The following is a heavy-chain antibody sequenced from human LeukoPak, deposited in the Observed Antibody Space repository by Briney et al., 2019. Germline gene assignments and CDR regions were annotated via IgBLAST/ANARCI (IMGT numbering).Heavy chain of an antibody. CDR2: INPNSGGT. D-gene: IGHD1-14*01. CDR3: ARVPVSYYGMDV. Sequence: ASVKVSCKASGYTFTGYYMHWVRQAPGQGLEWMGWINPNSGGTNYAQKFQGRVTMTRDTSISTAYMELSRLRPDDTAVYYCARVPVSYYGMDVWGQGTTVTVSS. CDR1: GYTFTGYY. J-gene: IGHJ6*02. V-gene: IGHV1-2*02.